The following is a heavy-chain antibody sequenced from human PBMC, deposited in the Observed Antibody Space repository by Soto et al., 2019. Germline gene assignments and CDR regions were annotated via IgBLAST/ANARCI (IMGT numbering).Heavy chain of an antibody. CDR2: INPILILS. J-gene: IGHJ4*02. CDR3: AASYGSGYRAFDF. V-gene: IGHV1-69*10. Sequence: ASVKVSCKASGYTFTNSGISWVRQAPGQGLEWMGWINPILILSNYAQNFRGRVSITADKSTSTAYMELSSLRSEDTAMYYCAASYGSGYRAFDFWGQGALVTVSS. CDR1: GYTFTNSG. D-gene: IGHD3-10*01.